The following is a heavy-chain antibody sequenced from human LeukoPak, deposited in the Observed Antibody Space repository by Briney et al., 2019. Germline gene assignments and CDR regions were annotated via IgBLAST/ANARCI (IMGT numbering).Heavy chain of an antibody. J-gene: IGHJ6*02. V-gene: IGHV3-48*01. CDR3: ARLRYYAVDV. CDR1: GFTFNTFG. CDR2: ISSGSSSR. Sequence: GGSLRLSCAASGFTFNTFGMTWVRQAPGKGLEWVSYISSGSSSRYYADSVKGRFTISRDNAKNSLYLQMNSLRAEDTAVYFCARLRYYAVDVWGQGTTVIVSS.